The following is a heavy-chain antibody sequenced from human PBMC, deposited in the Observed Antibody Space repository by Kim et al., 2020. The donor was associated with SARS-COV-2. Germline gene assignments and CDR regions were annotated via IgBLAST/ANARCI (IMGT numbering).Heavy chain of an antibody. J-gene: IGHJ4*02. CDR1: GFSFSDYY. V-gene: IGHV3-11*01. CDR3: VREPAS. Sequence: GGSLRLSCAASGFSFSDYYMSWMRQAPGKGLEWVAYINSDGSSVKYVDSVNGRFTISRDNAKKSLSLQMNSLTPEDTAVYYCVREPASRGQGTLVTVSS. CDR2: INSDGSSV.